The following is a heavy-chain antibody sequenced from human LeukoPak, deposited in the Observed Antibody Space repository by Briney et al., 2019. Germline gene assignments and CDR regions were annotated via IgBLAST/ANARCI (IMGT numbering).Heavy chain of an antibody. V-gene: IGHV3-48*03. Sequence: GGSLRLSCAASGFTFSSYEMNWVRQAPGKGLEWVSYISSSGSTIYYADSVKGRFTISRDNAKNSLYLQMNSLRAEDTAVYYCAKDIGSHIVEVTALYYRGQGALGTVSS. CDR2: ISSSGSTI. CDR1: GFTFSSYE. CDR3: AKDIGSHIVEVTALYY. D-gene: IGHD2-21*02. J-gene: IGHJ4*02.